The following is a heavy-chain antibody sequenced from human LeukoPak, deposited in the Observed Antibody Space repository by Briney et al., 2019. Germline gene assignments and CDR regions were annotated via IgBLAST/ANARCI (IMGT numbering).Heavy chain of an antibody. J-gene: IGHJ3*02. V-gene: IGHV4-59*06. CDR2: IYYSGST. D-gene: IGHD3-16*01. Sequence: SETLSLTCTVSGGSISSYYWSWIRQHPGKGLEWIGYIYYSGSTYYNPSLKSRVTISVDTSKNQSSLKLSSVTAADTAVYYCARDQGGKVATLDAFDIWGQGTMVTVSS. CDR3: ARDQGGKVATLDAFDI. CDR1: GGSISSYY.